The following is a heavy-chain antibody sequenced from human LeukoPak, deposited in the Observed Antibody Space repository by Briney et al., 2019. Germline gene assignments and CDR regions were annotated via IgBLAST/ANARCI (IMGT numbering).Heavy chain of an antibody. CDR1: GFTFVNNY. CDR3: ARDPRYYYGSGFLS. J-gene: IGHJ5*02. CDR2: IYSGGST. V-gene: IGHV3-66*01. D-gene: IGHD3-10*01. Sequence: GVSLRLSCAASGFTFVNNYMNWVRQAPGKGLEWVSAIYSGGSTFYTDSVKGRFTISRDISNNTLYLQMSSLRAEDTAVYYCARDPRYYYGSGFLSWGQGTRVTVSS.